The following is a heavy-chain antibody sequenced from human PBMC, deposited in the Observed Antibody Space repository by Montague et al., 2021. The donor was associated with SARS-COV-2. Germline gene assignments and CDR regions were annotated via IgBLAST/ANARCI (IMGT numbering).Heavy chain of an antibody. Sequence: SETLSLTCAVYGGSFSGYYWTWIRQSPRKGLEGMGEINHNGSTNYNPSLKSRVTISVDTSKCHFSLKMSSVTAADAAVYYCASGEISTRGRIYYYGLDVWGQGTTVTVSS. J-gene: IGHJ6*02. CDR2: INHNGST. CDR1: GGSFSGYY. CDR3: ASGEISTRGRIYYYGLDV. D-gene: IGHD3-10*01. V-gene: IGHV4-34*01.